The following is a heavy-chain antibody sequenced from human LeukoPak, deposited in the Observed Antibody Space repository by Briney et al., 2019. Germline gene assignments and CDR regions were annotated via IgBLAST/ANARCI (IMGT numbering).Heavy chain of an antibody. CDR3: ARGGQGDGYSADEAFDF. Sequence: SQTLSLTYAISGDSVSSNSTACNWIRQPPSRGLEWLGRTYYRSKWYNDYAVSVKSRITINPDTSKNQFSLQLNSVTPEDTAVYYCARGGQGDGYSADEAFDFWGQGTMVTVSS. J-gene: IGHJ3*01. CDR2: TYYRSKWYN. V-gene: IGHV6-1*01. CDR1: GDSVSSNSTA. D-gene: IGHD5-24*01.